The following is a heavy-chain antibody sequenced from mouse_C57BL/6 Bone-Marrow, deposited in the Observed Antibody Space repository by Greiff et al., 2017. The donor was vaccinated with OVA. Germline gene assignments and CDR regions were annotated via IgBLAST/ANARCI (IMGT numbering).Heavy chain of an antibody. D-gene: IGHD3-3*01. V-gene: IGHV5-17*01. CDR2: ISSGSSTI. CDR3: ARGGTHY. Sequence: EVKLMESGGGLVKPGGSLKLSCAASGFTFSDYGMHWVRQAPEKGLEWVAYISSGSSTIYYADTVKGRFTISRDNAKNTLVLQMTSLRSEDTAMYYCARGGTHYWGQGTTLTVSS. J-gene: IGHJ2*01. CDR1: GFTFSDYG.